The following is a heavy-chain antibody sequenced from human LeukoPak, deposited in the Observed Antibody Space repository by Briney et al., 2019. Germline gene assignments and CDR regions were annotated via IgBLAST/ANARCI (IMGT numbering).Heavy chain of an antibody. CDR3: TAVRYFDWLSLPYYFDY. V-gene: IGHV3-30*02. CDR1: GFTFSSYG. Sequence: GGSLRLSCAASGFTFSSYGMHWVRQAPGKGLEWVAFIRYDGSNKYYADSVKGRFTISRDNSKNTLYLQMNSLKTEDTAVYYCTAVRYFDWLSLPYYFDYWGQGTLVTVSS. D-gene: IGHD3-9*01. J-gene: IGHJ4*02. CDR2: IRYDGSNK.